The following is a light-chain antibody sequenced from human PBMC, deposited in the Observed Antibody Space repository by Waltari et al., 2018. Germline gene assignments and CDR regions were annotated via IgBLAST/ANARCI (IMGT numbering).Light chain of an antibody. CDR1: RSISTW. J-gene: IGKJ1*01. CDR3: QQYNSYWWT. Sequence: DIQMTQSPSTLSASVGDRVPITCRASRSISTWVAWYQQKPGKAPKLLISKASSLESGVPSRFSGSGSGTDFTLTISSLQPEDFATYYCQQYNSYWWTFGQGTKVEIK. V-gene: IGKV1-5*03. CDR2: KAS.